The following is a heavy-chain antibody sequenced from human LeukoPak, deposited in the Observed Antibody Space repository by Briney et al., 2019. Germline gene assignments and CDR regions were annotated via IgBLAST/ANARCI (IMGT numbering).Heavy chain of an antibody. V-gene: IGHV3-48*03. D-gene: IGHD3-22*01. CDR2: ISSSGSTM. Sequence: GGSLRLSCAASGFTFSSYEMNWVRQAPGKGLEWVSYISSSGSTMYYADSVKGRFTISRDNAKNSLYLQMNSLRAEDTAVYYCARDRYYDSSGYYFLLGYWGQGTLVTVSS. CDR3: ARDRYYDSSGYYFLLGY. CDR1: GFTFSSYE. J-gene: IGHJ4*02.